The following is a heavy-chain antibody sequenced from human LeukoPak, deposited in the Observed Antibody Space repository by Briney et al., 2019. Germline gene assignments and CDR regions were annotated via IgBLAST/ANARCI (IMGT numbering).Heavy chain of an antibody. CDR3: ARTSARGAQFDY. CDR2: IYASGST. J-gene: IGHJ4*02. Sequence: PSETLSLTCTVSGGSISNYYWSWIRQPAGMGLEWIGRIYASGSTNYSPSLKSRVTMSVDTSNNQFSLNLSSVTAADTAVYYCARTSARGAQFDYWGQGTLVTVSP. D-gene: IGHD3-10*01. CDR1: GGSISNYY. V-gene: IGHV4-4*07.